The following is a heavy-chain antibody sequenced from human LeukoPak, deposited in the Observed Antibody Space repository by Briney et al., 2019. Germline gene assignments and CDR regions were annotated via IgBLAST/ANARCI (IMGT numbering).Heavy chain of an antibody. CDR3: ARDYGSNYFDY. J-gene: IGHJ4*02. CDR2: ISSSSSYI. CDR1: GFTFSSYS. Sequence: GGSLRLSCAASGFTFSSYSMNWVRQAPGKWLEWVSSISSSSSYIYYADSVKGRFTISRDNAKNSLYLQMNSLRAEDTAVYYCARDYGSNYFDYWGQGTLVTVSS. V-gene: IGHV3-21*01. D-gene: IGHD3-16*01.